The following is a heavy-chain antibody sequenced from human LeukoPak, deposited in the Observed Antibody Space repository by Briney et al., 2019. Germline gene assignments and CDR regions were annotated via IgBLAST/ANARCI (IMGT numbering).Heavy chain of an antibody. D-gene: IGHD5-12*01. Sequence: PGGSLRLSCAVSGFTLSNYWMHWVRQAPGKGLVWVSHIKGDGSDIEYADSVKGRFTISRDNAKNSLYLQMNSLRAEDTAVYYCARDLGYDDHWGQGTLVTVSS. J-gene: IGHJ4*02. CDR2: IKGDGSDI. V-gene: IGHV3-74*01. CDR3: ARDLGYDDH. CDR1: GFTLSNYW.